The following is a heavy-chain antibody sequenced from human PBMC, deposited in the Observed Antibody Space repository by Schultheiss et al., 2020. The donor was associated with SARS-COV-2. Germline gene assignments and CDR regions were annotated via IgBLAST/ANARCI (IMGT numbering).Heavy chain of an antibody. D-gene: IGHD2-8*01. CDR3: ARHYCTNGVCYPPNWFDP. V-gene: IGHV4-39*01. J-gene: IGHJ5*02. CDR1: GGSFSSYS. CDR2: IYYSGST. Sequence: SETLSLTCAVYGGSFSSYSWRCIRQPPGKGLEWIGSIYYSGSTYYNPSLKSRVTISVDTSKNQFSLKLSSVTAADTAVYYCARHYCTNGVCYPPNWFDPWGQGTLVTVSS.